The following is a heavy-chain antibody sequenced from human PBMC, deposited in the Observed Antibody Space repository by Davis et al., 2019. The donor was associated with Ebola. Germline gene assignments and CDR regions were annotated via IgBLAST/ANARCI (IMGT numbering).Heavy chain of an antibody. J-gene: IGHJ4*02. CDR3: AKDQRTQLWVDY. CDR1: GFTFSSYG. V-gene: IGHV3-30*18. CDR2: ISYDGSNK. Sequence: GGSLRLSCAASGFTFSSYGMHWVRQAPGKGLEWVAVISYDGSNKYYADSVKGRFTISRDNSKNTLYLQMNSLRAEDTAVYYCAKDQRTQLWVDYWGQGTLVTVSS. D-gene: IGHD5-18*01.